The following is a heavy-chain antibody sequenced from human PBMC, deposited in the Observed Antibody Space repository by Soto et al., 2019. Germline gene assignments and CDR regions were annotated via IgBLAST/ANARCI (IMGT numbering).Heavy chain of an antibody. J-gene: IGHJ4*02. CDR2: IYPGDSDT. Sequence: GESLKISCKGSGYSFTSYWIGWLRQMPGKGLEWMGIIYPGDSDTRYSPSFQGQVTISADKSISTAYLQWSSLKASDTAMYYCARPKYSSSWSYYFDYWGQGTLVTVSS. V-gene: IGHV5-51*01. D-gene: IGHD6-13*01. CDR1: GYSFTSYW. CDR3: ARPKYSSSWSYYFDY.